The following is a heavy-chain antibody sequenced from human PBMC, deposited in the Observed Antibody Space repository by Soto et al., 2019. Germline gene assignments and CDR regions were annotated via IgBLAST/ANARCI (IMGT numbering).Heavy chain of an antibody. Sequence: SGGSLRLSCAASGFTFSTYEFNWVRQAPGRGLEWISYISVSGNIIKYADSVKGRFTISRDNAENSLHLHMSSLRVDDTAVYFCVRDTTRASAAASLDYWGQGTQVTVSS. J-gene: IGHJ4*02. D-gene: IGHD6-13*01. CDR3: VRDTTRASAAASLDY. CDR1: GFTFSTYE. V-gene: IGHV3-48*03. CDR2: ISVSGNII.